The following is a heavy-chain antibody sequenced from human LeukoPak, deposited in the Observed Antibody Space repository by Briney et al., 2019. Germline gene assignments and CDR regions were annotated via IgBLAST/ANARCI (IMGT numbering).Heavy chain of an antibody. V-gene: IGHV1-69*05. D-gene: IGHD3-22*01. Sequence: GASVKVSCKAPGYTFTNYYMHWVRQAPGQGLEWMGGIIPIFGTANYAQKFQGRVTITTDESTSTAYMELSSLRSEDTAVYYCATALVVITGAGYMDVWGKGTTVTVSS. CDR1: GYTFTNYY. J-gene: IGHJ6*03. CDR2: IIPIFGTA. CDR3: ATALVVITGAGYMDV.